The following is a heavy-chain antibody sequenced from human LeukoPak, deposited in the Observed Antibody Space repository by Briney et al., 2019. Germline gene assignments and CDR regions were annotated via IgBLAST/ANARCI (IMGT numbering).Heavy chain of an antibody. CDR3: ARDWGTTWIQLWYGGAFDI. Sequence: GGSLRLSCAASGFTFSDYYMSWIRQAPGKGLEWVSYISSSGSTIYYADSVKGRFTISRDNAKNSLYLQMNSLRAEDTAVYYCARDWGTTWIQLWYGGAFDIWGQGTMVTVSS. CDR1: GFTFSDYY. D-gene: IGHD5-18*01. J-gene: IGHJ3*02. CDR2: ISSSGSTI. V-gene: IGHV3-11*01.